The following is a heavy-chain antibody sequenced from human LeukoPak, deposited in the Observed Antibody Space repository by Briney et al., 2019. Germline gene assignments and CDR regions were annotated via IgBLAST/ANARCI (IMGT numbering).Heavy chain of an antibody. J-gene: IGHJ4*02. V-gene: IGHV3-23*01. CDR3: ARADSSGYYHPIN. Sequence: PGGSLRLSCAASRFTFSSYTMSWVRQAPGQGLEWVSAISGSGDTTYYADSVKGRFTISRDNSKNTLYLQMNSLRAEDTAVYYCARADSSGYYHPINWGQGTLVTVSS. CDR2: ISGSGDTT. CDR1: RFTFSSYT. D-gene: IGHD3-22*01.